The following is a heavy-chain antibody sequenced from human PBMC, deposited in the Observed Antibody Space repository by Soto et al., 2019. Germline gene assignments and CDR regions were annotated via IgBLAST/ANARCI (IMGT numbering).Heavy chain of an antibody. J-gene: IGHJ4*01. CDR2: ISYTGSA. CDR3: ARVGYGSSFIDY. V-gene: IGHV4-59*01. Sequence: SETMSLTCTVSGGSISGYSWSWIRQPPGKGLEYIGYISYTGSANYNPSLKSRVTISLDTSKNQFSLKLTSVTAADTAVYYCARVGYGSSFIDYWGQGTLVTVSS. D-gene: IGHD6-13*01. CDR1: GGSISGYS.